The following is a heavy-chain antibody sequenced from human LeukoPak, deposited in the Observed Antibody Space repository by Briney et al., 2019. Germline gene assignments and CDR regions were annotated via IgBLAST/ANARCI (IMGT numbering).Heavy chain of an antibody. CDR3: AKKATYCGGDCYPRPDDY. D-gene: IGHD2-21*02. J-gene: IGHJ4*02. CDR1: GFTFSSYA. V-gene: IGHV3-23*01. CDR2: ISGRGGST. Sequence: GGSLRLSCAASGFTFSSYAMSWVRQAPGKGLEGVSAISGRGGSTYYADSVKGRFTISRDNSKNTLYLKMNSLRAEDTAVYYCAKKATYCGGDCYPRPDDYWGQGTLVTVSS.